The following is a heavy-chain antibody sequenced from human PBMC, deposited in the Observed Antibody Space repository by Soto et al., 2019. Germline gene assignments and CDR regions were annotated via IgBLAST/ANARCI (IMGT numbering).Heavy chain of an antibody. V-gene: IGHV1-18*01. CDR3: AREGYYSGSGTYSPPRYYGMDV. CDR1: GYTFSSYG. Sequence: QVQLVQSGAEVKRAGASVKVSCKASGYTFSSYGLSWVRQAPGQGLEWMGWISDYNGNTHYAQKFQGRVIMTTDTSTRQAYMELRSLRSDDPAVYFCAREGYYSGSGTYSPPRYYGMDVWGQGTTVTVSS. D-gene: IGHD3-10*01. J-gene: IGHJ6*02. CDR2: ISDYNGNT.